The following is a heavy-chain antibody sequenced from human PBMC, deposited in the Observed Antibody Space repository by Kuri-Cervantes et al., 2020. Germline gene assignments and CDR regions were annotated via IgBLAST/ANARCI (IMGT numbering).Heavy chain of an antibody. Sequence: SLKISCAASGFTFSSYAMHWVRQAPGKGLEWVAVISYDGSNKYYADSVKGRFTISRDNSKNTLYLQMNSLRAEDTAVYYCARDRIGERSRSYYFDYWGQGTLVTVSS. J-gene: IGHJ4*02. CDR2: ISYDGSNK. V-gene: IGHV3-30-3*01. CDR3: ARDRIGERSRSYYFDY. D-gene: IGHD3-3*01. CDR1: GFTFSSYA.